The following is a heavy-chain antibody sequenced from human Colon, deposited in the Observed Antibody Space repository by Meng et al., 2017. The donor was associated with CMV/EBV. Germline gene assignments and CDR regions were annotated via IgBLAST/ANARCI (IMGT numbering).Heavy chain of an antibody. Sequence: VQLQRAYGRLVKSSENLYLPSSVYGGSVMEYYWHWIRHPPGRGLEWIGEIRHSGSTSYSYNSSLKSRVTISIDTSKNQFSLELTSVTAADTAVYYCAGGSYQAWELLHYWGQGTLVTVSS. V-gene: IGHV4-34*01. CDR3: AGGSYQAWELLHY. D-gene: IGHD1-26*01. J-gene: IGHJ4*02. CDR1: GGSVMEYY. CDR2: IRHSGST.